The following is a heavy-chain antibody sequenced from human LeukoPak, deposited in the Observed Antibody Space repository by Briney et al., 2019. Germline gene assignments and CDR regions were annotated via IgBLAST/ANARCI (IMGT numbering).Heavy chain of an antibody. J-gene: IGHJ5*02. CDR1: GFTFSSYG. CDR3: AKDRVGFDP. V-gene: IGHV3-23*01. Sequence: PGGSLRLSCAASGFTFSSYGMHWVRQAPGKGLEWVSGISASGGSTYYADSVKGRFTISRDNSKNTLYLQMNSLRVEDTAVYYCAKDRVGFDPWGQGTLVTVSS. CDR2: ISASGGST.